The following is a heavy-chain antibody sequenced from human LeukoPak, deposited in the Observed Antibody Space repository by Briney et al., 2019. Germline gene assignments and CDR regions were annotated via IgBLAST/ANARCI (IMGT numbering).Heavy chain of an antibody. CDR2: INAGNGNT. CDR1: GYTFTSYA. CDR3: ARSRSAAGKYNWFDP. J-gene: IGHJ5*02. Sequence: ASVKVSCKASGYTFTSYAMHWVRQAPGQRLEWMGWINAGNGNTKYSQKFQGRVTITRDTSASTAYMELSSLRSEDTAVYYCARSRSAAGKYNWFDPWGQGTLVTVSS. V-gene: IGHV1-3*01. D-gene: IGHD6-13*01.